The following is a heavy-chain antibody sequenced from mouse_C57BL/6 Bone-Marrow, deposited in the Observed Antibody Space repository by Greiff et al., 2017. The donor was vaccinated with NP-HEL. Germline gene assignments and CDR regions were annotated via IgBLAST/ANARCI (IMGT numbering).Heavy chain of an antibody. CDR1: GFTFSDYY. J-gene: IGHJ4*01. CDR3: ARPHYYGSSYYAMDY. Sequence: EVKLMESGGGLVQPGGSLKLSCAASGFTFSDYYMYWVRQTPEKRLEWVAYISNGGGSTYYPDTVKGRFTISRDNAKNTLYLQMSRLKSEDTAMYYCARPHYYGSSYYAMDYWGQGTSVTVSS. V-gene: IGHV5-12*01. CDR2: ISNGGGST. D-gene: IGHD1-1*01.